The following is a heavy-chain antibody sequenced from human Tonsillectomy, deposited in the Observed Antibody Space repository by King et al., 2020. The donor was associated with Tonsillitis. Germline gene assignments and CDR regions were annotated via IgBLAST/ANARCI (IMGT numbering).Heavy chain of an antibody. Sequence: VQLVESGGGLVQPGGSLRLSCAASGFTFSNYAMTWVRQAPGKGLEWVSAISGSGDSTYYADSVKGRFTISRDNSKSTLYLQMNSLRAEDTAVYYCARESHFYHSGGYSWSFDLWGRGTLVTVSS. CDR2: ISGSGDST. J-gene: IGHJ2*01. CDR1: GFTFSNYA. D-gene: IGHD3-22*01. CDR3: ARESHFYHSGGYSWSFDL. V-gene: IGHV3-23*04.